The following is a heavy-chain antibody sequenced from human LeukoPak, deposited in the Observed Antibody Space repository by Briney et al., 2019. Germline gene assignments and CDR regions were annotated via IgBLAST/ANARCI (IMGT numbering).Heavy chain of an antibody. CDR3: AKDTGGNGAYFYAMDV. CDR1: GFAFHNYA. CDR2: INWNSDTK. D-gene: IGHD4-23*01. V-gene: IGHV3-9*01. J-gene: IGHJ6*02. Sequence: GGSLRLSCVGSGFAFHNYAMHWVRRPPGKGLEWVSAINWNSDTKAYADSVKGRFTISRDRARNSLYLQMDSLRPEDTALYYCAKDTGGNGAYFYAMDVWGQGTSVTASS.